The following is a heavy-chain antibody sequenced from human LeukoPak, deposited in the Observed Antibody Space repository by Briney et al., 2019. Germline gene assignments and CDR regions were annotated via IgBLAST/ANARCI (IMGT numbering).Heavy chain of an antibody. CDR2: IKQDGGEI. CDR3: ARVSPNTVTTLQYFDY. Sequence: GGSLRLSCAASGFTFSSYWMSWVRQAPGKGLEWVANIKQDGGEIYYVDSVKGRFTISRDNAKNSLSLQMNSLRAEDTAVYYCARVSPNTVTTLQYFDYWGQGTLVTVSS. V-gene: IGHV3-7*01. J-gene: IGHJ4*02. D-gene: IGHD4-17*01. CDR1: GFTFSSYW.